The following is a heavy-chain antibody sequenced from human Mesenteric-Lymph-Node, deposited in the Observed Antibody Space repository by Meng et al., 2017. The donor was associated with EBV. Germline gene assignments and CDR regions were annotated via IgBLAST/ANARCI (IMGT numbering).Heavy chain of an antibody. CDR2: INHSGST. Sequence: VHLQQWGAGLLTPSETLSLPCAVYGGSFSGYYWSWIRQPPGKGLEWIGEINHSGSTNYNPSLKSRVTISVDTSKNQFSLKLSSVTAADTALYYCARQYDGGSRSFDPWGQGTLVTVSS. V-gene: IGHV4-34*01. D-gene: IGHD3-16*01. CDR1: GGSFSGYY. CDR3: ARQYDGGSRSFDP. J-gene: IGHJ5*02.